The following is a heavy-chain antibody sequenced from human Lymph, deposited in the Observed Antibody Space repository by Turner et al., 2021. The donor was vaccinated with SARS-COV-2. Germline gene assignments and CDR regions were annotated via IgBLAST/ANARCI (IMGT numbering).Heavy chain of an antibody. J-gene: IGHJ6*02. CDR3: AKGRRFGMDV. V-gene: IGHV3-9*01. CDR2: ISWNSGSI. CDR1: GFTFDAYV. Sequence: EVRLVETGGGLVQHVRSLRLSCAASGFTFDAYVMHWVRQAPGKGLEWVSGISWNSGSIGYADSVKGRFTISRDNAKNSLYLQMNSLRAEDTALYYCAKGRRFGMDVWGQGTTVTVSS.